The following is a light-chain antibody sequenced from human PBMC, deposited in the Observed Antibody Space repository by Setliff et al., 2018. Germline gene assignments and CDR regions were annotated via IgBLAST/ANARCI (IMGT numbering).Light chain of an antibody. J-gene: IGLJ3*02. CDR2: DVS. CDR1: NNDVGAYNY. V-gene: IGLV2-14*03. Sequence: QSALTQPASVSGSPGQSVTISCTGTNNDVGAYNYVSWYQQHPGKAPKFMIYDVSKRSSGASDRFSGSKSGNTASLTISGLQAEDEADYYCCSHTTSSSWVLGGGTK. CDR3: CSHTTSSSWV.